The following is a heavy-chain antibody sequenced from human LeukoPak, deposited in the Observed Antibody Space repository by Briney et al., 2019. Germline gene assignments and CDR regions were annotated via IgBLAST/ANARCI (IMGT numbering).Heavy chain of an antibody. CDR2: ISSSGSTI. J-gene: IGHJ4*02. CDR1: GFTFSDYY. D-gene: IGHD2-2*02. CDR3: TREAPSDCSSSTCYNLFDY. V-gene: IGHV3-11*04. Sequence: PGGSLRLSCAASGFTFSDYYMSWIRQAPGKGLEWVSYISSSGSTIYYADSVKGRFTISRDNAKNSLYLQMNSLRDEDTAVYYCTREAPSDCSSSTCYNLFDYWGQGTLVTVSS.